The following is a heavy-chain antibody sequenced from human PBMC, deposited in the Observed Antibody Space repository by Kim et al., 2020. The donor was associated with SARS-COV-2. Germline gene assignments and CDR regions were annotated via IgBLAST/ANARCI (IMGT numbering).Heavy chain of an antibody. CDR2: IYYSGST. V-gene: IGHV4-39*01. J-gene: IGHJ6*02. CDR1: GGSISSSSYY. Sequence: SETLSLTCTVSGGSISSSSYYWGWIRQPPGKGLEWIGSIYYSGSTYHNPSLRSRVTIYVDTSKNQFSLKLSSVTAADTAVYYCARHGNSDLFGYYYGMDVWGQGTTVTVSS. D-gene: IGHD4-4*01. CDR3: ARHGNSDLFGYYYGMDV.